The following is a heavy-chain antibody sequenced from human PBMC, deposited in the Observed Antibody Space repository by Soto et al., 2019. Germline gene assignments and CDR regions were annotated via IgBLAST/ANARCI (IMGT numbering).Heavy chain of an antibody. Sequence: SVKVSCKASGGTFSSYAISWVRQAPGQGLEWMGGIIPIFGTANYAQKFQGRVTITADESTSTAYMELSSLRSEDTAVYFWACRLYDILTGHFDYWGQGTLVTVSS. CDR2: IIPIFGTA. CDR3: ACRLYDILTGHFDY. V-gene: IGHV1-69*13. CDR1: GGTFSSYA. J-gene: IGHJ4*02. D-gene: IGHD3-9*01.